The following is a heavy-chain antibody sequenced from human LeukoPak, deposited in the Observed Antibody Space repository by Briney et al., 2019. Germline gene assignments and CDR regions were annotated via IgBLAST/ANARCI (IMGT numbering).Heavy chain of an antibody. Sequence: ASVKVSCKVSGYTLTELSMHWVRQAPGKGLEWMGGFDPEDGETIYAQKFQGRVTMTEDTSTDTAYMELSSLRSEDTAVYYCATANLKSMGPYYDSSGYSDWGQGTLVTVSS. V-gene: IGHV1-24*01. J-gene: IGHJ4*02. D-gene: IGHD3-22*01. CDR2: FDPEDGET. CDR3: ATANLKSMGPYYDSSGYSD. CDR1: GYTLTELS.